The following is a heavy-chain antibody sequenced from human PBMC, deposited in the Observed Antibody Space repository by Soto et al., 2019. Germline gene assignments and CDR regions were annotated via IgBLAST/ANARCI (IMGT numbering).Heavy chain of an antibody. CDR1: GFTVSSNY. J-gene: IGHJ6*02. CDR3: ASRGGYSYGPGYYGMDV. V-gene: IGHV3-53*02. D-gene: IGHD5-18*01. CDR2: IYGGGST. Sequence: EVQLVETGGGLIQPGGSLRLSCAASGFTVSSNYMRWVRQAPGKGLEWVSVIYGGGSTYYADSVKGRFTISRDNSKNTLYLQMNSLRAGDTAVYYCASRGGYSYGPGYYGMDVWGQGTTVTVSS.